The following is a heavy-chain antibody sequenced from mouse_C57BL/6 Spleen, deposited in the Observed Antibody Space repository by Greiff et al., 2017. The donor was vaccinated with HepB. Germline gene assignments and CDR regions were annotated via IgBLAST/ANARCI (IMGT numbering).Heavy chain of an antibody. J-gene: IGHJ3*01. D-gene: IGHD3-2*02. V-gene: IGHV1-80*01. CDR1: GYAFSSYW. Sequence: VQGVESGAELVKPGASVKISCKASGYAFSSYWMNWVKQRPGKGLEWIGQIYPGDGDTNYNGKFKGKATLTADKSSSTAYMQLSSLTSEDSAVYFCARSAQAPWFAYWGQGTLVTVSA. CDR3: ARSAQAPWFAY. CDR2: IYPGDGDT.